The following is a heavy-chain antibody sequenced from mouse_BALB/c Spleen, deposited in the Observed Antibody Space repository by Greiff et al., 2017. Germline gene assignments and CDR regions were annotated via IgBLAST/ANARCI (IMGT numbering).Heavy chain of an antibody. Sequence: DVMLVESGGGLVKPGGSLKLSCAASGFTFSSYAMSWVRQTPEKRLEWVASISSGGSTYYPGSVKGRFTISRDNARNILYLQMSSLRSEDTAMYYCARGQVRGAMDYWGQGTSVTVSS. CDR3: ARGQVRGAMDY. CDR2: ISSGGST. V-gene: IGHV5-6-5*01. CDR1: GFTFSSYA. J-gene: IGHJ4*01.